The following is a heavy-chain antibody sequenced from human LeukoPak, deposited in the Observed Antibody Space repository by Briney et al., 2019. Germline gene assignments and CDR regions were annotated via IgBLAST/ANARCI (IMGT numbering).Heavy chain of an antibody. Sequence: PSETLSLTCTVSGGSVSSYYWSWIRQPPGKGLEWIGYIYNSENTKYNSSLESRVTISEDTSRNQVFLKLSAVTAADTAVYYCARFHSGPSGWYVLWYFDLWGRGTLVTVSS. V-gene: IGHV4-4*09. CDR1: GGSVSSYY. CDR3: ARFHSGPSGWYVLWYFDL. D-gene: IGHD6-19*01. CDR2: IYNSENT. J-gene: IGHJ2*01.